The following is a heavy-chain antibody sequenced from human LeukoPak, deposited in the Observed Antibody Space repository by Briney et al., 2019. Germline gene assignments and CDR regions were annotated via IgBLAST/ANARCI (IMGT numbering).Heavy chain of an antibody. D-gene: IGHD5-18*01. Sequence: SETLSLTCTVSGGSISSYYWSWIRQPPGKGLEWIGYIYYSGSTYYNPSLKSRVTISVDTSKNQFSLKLSSVTAADTAVYYCARYSYRDLYYYGMDVWGQGTTVTVSS. CDR1: GGSISSYY. CDR2: IYYSGST. CDR3: ARYSYRDLYYYGMDV. V-gene: IGHV4-59*08. J-gene: IGHJ6*02.